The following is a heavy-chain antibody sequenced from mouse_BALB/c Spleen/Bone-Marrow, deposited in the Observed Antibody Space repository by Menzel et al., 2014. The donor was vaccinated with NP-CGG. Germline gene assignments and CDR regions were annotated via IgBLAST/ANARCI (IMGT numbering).Heavy chain of an antibody. V-gene: IGHV1-4*01. J-gene: IGHJ3*01. CDR3: ARFFYDYDGPWFAY. CDR1: GYTFTSCT. D-gene: IGHD2-4*01. CDR2: INPSSGYT. Sequence: VQLQQSGAELARPGASVKMSCKASGYTFTSCTMHWVKQRPGQGLEWIGYINPSSGYTNYNQKFKDKATLTADKSSSTAYMQLSSLTSEDSAVYYCARFFYDYDGPWFAYWGQGALVTVSA.